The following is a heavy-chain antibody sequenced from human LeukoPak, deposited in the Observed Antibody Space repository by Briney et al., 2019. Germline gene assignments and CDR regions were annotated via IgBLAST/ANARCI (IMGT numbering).Heavy chain of an antibody. J-gene: IGHJ4*02. Sequence: GASVKVSCKASGYTFTTYGIPWVRQAPGQGLEWMGWISAYNGYTNYAQNLQGRVTMTTDTSTSTAYMELRSLRSDDTAVYYCARDKGSSWYGEYFDYWGQGTLVTVSS. D-gene: IGHD6-13*01. CDR2: ISAYNGYT. V-gene: IGHV1-18*01. CDR3: ARDKGSSWYGEYFDY. CDR1: GYTFTTYG.